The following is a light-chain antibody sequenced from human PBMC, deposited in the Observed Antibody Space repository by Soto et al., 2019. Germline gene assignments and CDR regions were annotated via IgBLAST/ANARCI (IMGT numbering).Light chain of an antibody. CDR3: SSFTTSYFYV. V-gene: IGLV2-14*01. Sequence: QSALTXPASVSGSPGQSITISCTGSGSDIGACNYVSWYQQHPGKAPKLLIHGVTRRPSGVSSRFSASKSAYTASLTISGLQAEDEATYFCSSFTTSYFYVFGPGTKVTVL. CDR2: GVT. CDR1: GSDIGACNY. J-gene: IGLJ1*01.